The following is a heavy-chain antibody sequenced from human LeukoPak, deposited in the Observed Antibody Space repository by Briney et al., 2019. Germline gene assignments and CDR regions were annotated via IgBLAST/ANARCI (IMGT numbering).Heavy chain of an antibody. CDR1: GFTFSSYA. CDR3: ARDPYMVRGVIIPNFDY. Sequence: AGGSLRLSCAASGFTFSSYAMSWVRQAPGKGLEWVSAISGSGGSTYYADSVKGRFTISRDNAKNSLYLQMNSLRAEDTAVYYCARDPYMVRGVIIPNFDYWGQGTLVTVSS. J-gene: IGHJ4*02. D-gene: IGHD3-10*01. V-gene: IGHV3-23*01. CDR2: ISGSGGST.